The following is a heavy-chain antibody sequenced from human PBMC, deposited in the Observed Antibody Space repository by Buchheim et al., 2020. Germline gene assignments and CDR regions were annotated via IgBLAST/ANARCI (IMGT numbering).Heavy chain of an antibody. CDR3: ARDLSSSSYWNDALAYYYYGMDV. V-gene: IGHV6-1*01. CDR1: GDSVSSNSAA. CDR2: TYFRSKWYN. D-gene: IGHD6-6*01. Sequence: QVQLQQSGPGLVKPSQTLSLTCAISGDSVSSNSAAWNWIKQSPSRGLEWLGRTYFRSKWYNDYAVSVKSRITINPDTSKNQFSLQLNSVTPEDTAVYYCARDLSSSSYWNDALAYYYYGMDVWGQGTT. J-gene: IGHJ6*02.